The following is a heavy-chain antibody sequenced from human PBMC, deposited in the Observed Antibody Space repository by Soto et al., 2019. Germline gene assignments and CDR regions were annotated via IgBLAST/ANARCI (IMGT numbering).Heavy chain of an antibody. J-gene: IGHJ4*02. V-gene: IGHV1-18*01. CDR3: ARGLGGDETEPLWSEY. Sequence: ASVKVSCKASGYTFTSYGISWVRQAPGQGLEWMGWISAYNGNTNYAQKLQGRVTMTTDTSTSTAYMELRSLRSDDTAVYYCARGLGGDETEPLWSEYWGQGTLVTVSS. CDR2: ISAYNGNT. CDR1: GYTFTSYG. D-gene: IGHD2-21*02.